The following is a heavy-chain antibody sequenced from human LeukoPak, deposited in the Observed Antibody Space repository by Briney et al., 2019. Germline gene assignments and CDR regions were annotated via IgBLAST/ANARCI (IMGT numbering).Heavy chain of an antibody. CDR2: INPNSGGT. CDR1: GYTFTGYY. J-gene: IGHJ5*02. CDR3: VRTISTSRQPNWFDP. D-gene: IGHD2-2*01. Sequence: ASVRVSCKASGYTFTGYYMHWVRQAPGQGLEWMGWINPNSGGTNYAQKFQGRVTMTRDTSISTAYMELSRLRSDDTAVYYCVRTISTSRQPNWFDPWGQGTLVTVSS. V-gene: IGHV1-2*02.